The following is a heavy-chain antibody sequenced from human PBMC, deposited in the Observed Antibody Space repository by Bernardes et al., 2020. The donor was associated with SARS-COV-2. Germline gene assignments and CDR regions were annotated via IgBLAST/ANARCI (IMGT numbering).Heavy chain of an antibody. D-gene: IGHD6-13*01. J-gene: IGHJ4*02. Sequence: SLRLSCAASGFTFSDYPMHWVRQAPGKGLEWVAVISSGGTTKYYADSVKGRFTISRDNSMSTLYLQMNSLRAEDTSVYYCARDKRGSSWYYFDYWGQGTLITVSS. CDR2: ISSGGTTK. V-gene: IGHV3-30-3*01. CDR3: ARDKRGSSWYYFDY. CDR1: GFTFSDYP.